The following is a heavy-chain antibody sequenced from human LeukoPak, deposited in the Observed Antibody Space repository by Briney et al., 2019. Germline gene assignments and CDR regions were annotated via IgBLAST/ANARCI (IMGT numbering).Heavy chain of an antibody. J-gene: IGHJ6*03. CDR3: ARESRGYDILTGKYHRGYYSYYMDV. CDR2: IRSKAHSYAT. CDR1: GFSISGSA. D-gene: IGHD3-9*01. Sequence: GGSLRLSCAASGFSISGSAMHWVRQASGKGLEWVGRIRSKAHSYATAYIASVKGRFTISRDNAKNSLYLQMNSLRAEDTAVYYCARESRGYDILTGKYHRGYYSYYMDVWGKGTTVTVSS. V-gene: IGHV3-73*01.